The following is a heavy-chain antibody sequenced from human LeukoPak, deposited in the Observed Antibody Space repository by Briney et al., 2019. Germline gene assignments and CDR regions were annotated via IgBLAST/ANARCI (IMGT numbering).Heavy chain of an antibody. Sequence: PGGSLRLSCAASGFTFDDYAMHWVRQAPGKGLEWVSLISGYGRSTYYADSVKGRFTISRDNRKNSLYLQMNSLRTEDTALYYCAKESHDALDYWGHGTLVTVSP. CDR2: ISGYGRST. CDR3: AKESHDALDY. V-gene: IGHV3-43*02. D-gene: IGHD1-1*01. J-gene: IGHJ4*01. CDR1: GFTFDDYA.